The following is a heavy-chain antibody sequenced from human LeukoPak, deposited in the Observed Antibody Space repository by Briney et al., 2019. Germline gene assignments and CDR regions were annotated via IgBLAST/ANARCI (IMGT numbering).Heavy chain of an antibody. CDR3: AKVAYGSGDYYFDY. CDR1: GFTFSSYA. Sequence: GGSLRLSCAASGFTFSSYAMSWVREARGKGLEWVSAISGSGGSTYYADSVKGRFTISRDNSKNTLYLQMNSLRAEDTAVYYCAKVAYGSGDYYFDYWGQGTLVTVSS. J-gene: IGHJ4*02. CDR2: ISGSGGST. D-gene: IGHD3-10*01. V-gene: IGHV3-23*01.